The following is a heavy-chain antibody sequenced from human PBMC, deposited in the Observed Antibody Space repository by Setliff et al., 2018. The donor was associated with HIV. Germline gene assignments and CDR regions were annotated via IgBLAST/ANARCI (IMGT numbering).Heavy chain of an antibody. V-gene: IGHV4-39*01. Sequence: SETLSLTCTVSGGSITNSNYYWGWFRQPPGKGLEWIGAIYYTENTYYNPSLKSRVTMSVDTSKTQFSLKLSSVTAADTAVYYCATGLIMAPDYWGQGSLVTVSS. CDR2: IYYTENT. CDR3: ATGLIMAPDY. CDR1: GGSITNSNYY. J-gene: IGHJ4*02. D-gene: IGHD2-8*01.